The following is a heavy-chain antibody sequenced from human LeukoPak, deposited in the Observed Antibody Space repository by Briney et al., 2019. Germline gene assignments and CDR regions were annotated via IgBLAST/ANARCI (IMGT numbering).Heavy chain of an antibody. V-gene: IGHV3-11*01. CDR2: ISSSGSTI. J-gene: IGHJ6*02. CDR1: GFTFSDYY. Sequence: GGSLRLSCAASGFTFSDYYMSWTRQAPGKGLEWVSYISSSGSTIYYADSVKGRFTISRDNAKNSLYLQMNSLRAEDTAVYYCARSVTYPYYYGMDVWGQGTTVTVSS. D-gene: IGHD3-16*01. CDR3: ARSVTYPYYYGMDV.